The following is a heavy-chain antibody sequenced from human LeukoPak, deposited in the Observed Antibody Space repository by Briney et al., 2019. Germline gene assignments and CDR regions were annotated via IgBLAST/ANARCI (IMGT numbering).Heavy chain of an antibody. D-gene: IGHD3-10*01. CDR2: IYPGDSDT. V-gene: IGHV5-51*01. J-gene: IGHJ6*02. CDR1: GYSFTSYW. CDR3: ARTMVRGVYYYYYGMDV. Sequence: GESLKISCKGSGYSFTSYWIGWVRQMPGKGLGWMGIIYPGDSDTRYSPSFQGQVTISADKSISTAYLQWSSLKASDTAMYYCARTMVRGVYYYYYGMDVWGQGTTVTVSS.